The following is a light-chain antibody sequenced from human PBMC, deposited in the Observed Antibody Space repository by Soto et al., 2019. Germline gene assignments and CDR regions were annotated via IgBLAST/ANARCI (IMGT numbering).Light chain of an antibody. CDR1: SSNIGAGYD. J-gene: IGLJ1*01. CDR2: GTS. CDR3: QSYDSSLSAYV. V-gene: IGLV1-40*01. Sequence: QSVLAQPPSVSGAPGQKVTISCTGSSSNIGAGYDLHWYQQLPGTAPKLLLYGTSNRPSGVPDRFSGSKSGTSASLAITGLQAEDEADYYCQSYDSSLSAYVFGTGTKVTVL.